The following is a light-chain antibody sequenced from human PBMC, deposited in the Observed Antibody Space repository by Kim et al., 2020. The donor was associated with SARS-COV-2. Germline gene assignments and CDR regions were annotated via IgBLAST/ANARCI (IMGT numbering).Light chain of an antibody. J-gene: IGKJ4*01. CDR2: GAS. CDR3: QQYRSSPLT. V-gene: IGKV3-20*01. CDR1: QSVTSNY. Sequence: LSPEKRATLACRARQSVTSNYLAWYQQKPGQAPRLLIYGASSRATGIPDRFSGSGSGTDFTLTISRLEPEDFAVYYCQQYRSSPLTFGGGTKVEI.